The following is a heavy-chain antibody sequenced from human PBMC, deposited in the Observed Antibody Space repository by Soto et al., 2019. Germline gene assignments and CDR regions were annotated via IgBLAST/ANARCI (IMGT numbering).Heavy chain of an antibody. D-gene: IGHD6-19*01. CDR1: GFAFSDYY. CDR3: AREVKDYTSGPPPFDP. Sequence: QVQLVESGGGLVKPGGSLRLSCAASGFAFSDYYMSWIRQAPGKGLEWVSCISSSGSTIYYADSVKGRFTISRDNAKNSLYLQMNSLRAEDTAVYYCAREVKDYTSGPPPFDPWGQGTLVTVSS. CDR2: ISSSGSTI. J-gene: IGHJ5*02. V-gene: IGHV3-11*01.